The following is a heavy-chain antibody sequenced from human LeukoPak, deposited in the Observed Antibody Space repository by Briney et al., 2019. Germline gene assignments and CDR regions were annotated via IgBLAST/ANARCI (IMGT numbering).Heavy chain of an antibody. D-gene: IGHD3-22*01. J-gene: IGHJ5*02. V-gene: IGHV3-30-3*01. CDR3: AKEEHYLGSSGNWFDP. CDR1: GFTFSSYA. CDR2: ISYDGSNK. Sequence: PGRSLRLSCAASGFTFSSYAMHWVRQAPGKGLEWVAVISYDGSNKYYADSVKGRFTISRDNSKNTLYLQMNSLRVEDTAVYYCAKEEHYLGSSGNWFDPWGQGTLVTVSS.